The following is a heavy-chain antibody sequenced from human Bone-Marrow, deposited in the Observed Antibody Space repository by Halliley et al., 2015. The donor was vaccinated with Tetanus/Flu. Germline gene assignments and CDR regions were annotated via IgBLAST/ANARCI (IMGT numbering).Heavy chain of an antibody. J-gene: IGHJ4*02. V-gene: IGHV4-31*03. CDR2: IYYSGTT. D-gene: IGHD3-10*01. Sequence: LSCTVSGVSISSGGYYWNWVRQHPGKGLEWIGHIYYSGTTYYNPSLKSRFSISVDTSKNQFSLKLSSVTAADTAVYYCARGLYYFRSGSYFDFWGPGTLVPVSS. CDR1: GVSISSGGYY. CDR3: ARGLYYFRSGSYFDF.